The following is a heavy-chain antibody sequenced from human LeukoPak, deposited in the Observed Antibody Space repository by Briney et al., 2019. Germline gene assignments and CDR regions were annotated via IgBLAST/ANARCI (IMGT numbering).Heavy chain of an antibody. V-gene: IGHV3-73*01. CDR1: GFTFSGSA. CDR3: TTTNDGYGDYVWFDP. J-gene: IGHJ5*02. CDR2: IRSKANSYAT. Sequence: GGSLRLSCAASGFTFSGSAMHWVRQASGKGLEWVGRIRSKANSYATAYAASVKGRFTISRDDSKNTAYLQMNSLKTEDTAVYYCTTTNDGYGDYVWFDPWGQGTLVTVSS. D-gene: IGHD4-17*01.